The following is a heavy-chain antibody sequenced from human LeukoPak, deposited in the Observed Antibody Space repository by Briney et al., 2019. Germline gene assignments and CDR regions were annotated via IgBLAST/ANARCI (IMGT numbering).Heavy chain of an antibody. CDR2: IIPILGIA. Sequence: ASVKVSCKASGGTFSSYAISWVRQAPGQGLEWMGRIIPILGIANYAQKFQGRVTITRDTSASTAYMELSSLRSEDTAVYYCARKLLWFGELVSGMDVWGQGTTVTVSS. D-gene: IGHD3-10*01. J-gene: IGHJ6*02. CDR3: ARKLLWFGELVSGMDV. V-gene: IGHV1-69*04. CDR1: GGTFSSYA.